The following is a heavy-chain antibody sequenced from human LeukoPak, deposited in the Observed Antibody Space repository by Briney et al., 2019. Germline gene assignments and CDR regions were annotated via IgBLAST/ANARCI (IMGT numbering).Heavy chain of an antibody. D-gene: IGHD3-10*01. CDR1: GGXISRSNC. V-gene: IGHV4-4*02. CDR2: VYHSGDT. Sequence: SGTLSLTCAVSGGXISRSNCWSWVRQPPGKGLEWIGEVYHSGDTNYNPSLKSRVTISADKSNNQFSLRLNSVTAADTAVFYCARGEERGSGTVHFDYWGQGIPVTVSS. CDR3: ARGEERGSGTVHFDY. J-gene: IGHJ4*02.